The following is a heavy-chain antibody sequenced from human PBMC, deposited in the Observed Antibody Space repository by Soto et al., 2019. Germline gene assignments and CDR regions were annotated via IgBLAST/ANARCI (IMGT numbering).Heavy chain of an antibody. D-gene: IGHD6-19*01. V-gene: IGHV1-69*13. Sequence: SVKVSCKACGGTFSRYAISWLRQAPGQGLEWMGGIIPIFGTANYAQKFQGRVTITADESTSTAYMELSSLRSEDTAVYYCARETAVVLTYYYYGMDVWGQGTTVTVSS. CDR3: ARETAVVLTYYYYGMDV. J-gene: IGHJ6*02. CDR1: GGTFSRYA. CDR2: IIPIFGTA.